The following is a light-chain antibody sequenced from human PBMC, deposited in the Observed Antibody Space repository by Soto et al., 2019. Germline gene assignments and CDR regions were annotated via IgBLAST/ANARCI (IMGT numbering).Light chain of an antibody. Sequence: EIVLTQSPGTLSLSPGERATLSCWASQSVSGNFLAWYQVKPGQAPRLVVYGASTRASGFPDRFSGSGSGTDFTLTISRLETEYFAMYYCQVYNSSPWTFGQGTKVEIK. CDR2: GAS. CDR3: QVYNSSPWT. V-gene: IGKV3-20*01. CDR1: QSVSGNF. J-gene: IGKJ1*01.